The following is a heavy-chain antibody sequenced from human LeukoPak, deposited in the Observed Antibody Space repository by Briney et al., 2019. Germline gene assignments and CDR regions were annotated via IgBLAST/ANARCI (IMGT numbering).Heavy chain of an antibody. CDR2: ISAYNGNT. V-gene: IGHV1-18*01. J-gene: IGHJ5*02. Sequence: ASVKVSCKASGYTFTSYGISWVRQAPGQGLEWMGWISAYNGNTNYAQKLQGSVTMTTDTSTSTAYMELRSLRSDDTAVYYCARHRLSGGVGGSDPWGQGTLVTVSS. D-gene: IGHD3-16*01. CDR3: ARHRLSGGVGGSDP. CDR1: GYTFTSYG.